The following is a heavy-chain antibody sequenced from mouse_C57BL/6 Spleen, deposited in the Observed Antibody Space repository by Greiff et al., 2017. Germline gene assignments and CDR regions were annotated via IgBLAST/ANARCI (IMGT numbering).Heavy chain of an antibody. J-gene: IGHJ1*03. CDR3: ARKPPLYDYDLGWYFDV. Sequence: QVQLQQSGPGLVQPSQSLSITCTVSGFSLTSYGVHWVRQSPGKGLEWLGVIWSGGSTDYNAAFISRLSISKDNSKSQVFFKMNSLQADDTAIYYCARKPPLYDYDLGWYFDVWGTGTTVTVSS. CDR1: GFSLTSYG. V-gene: IGHV2-2*01. D-gene: IGHD2-4*01. CDR2: IWSGGST.